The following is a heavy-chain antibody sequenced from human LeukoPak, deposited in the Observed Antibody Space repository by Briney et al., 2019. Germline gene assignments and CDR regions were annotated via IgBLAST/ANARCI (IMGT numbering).Heavy chain of an antibody. Sequence: ASVKVSCKASGYTFTSYGISWVRQAPGQGLEWMGWISAYNGNTNYAQKLRGRVTMTTDTSTSTAYMELRSLRSDDTAVYYCARSSRGIAAAGSFDYWGQGTLVTVSS. CDR1: GYTFTSYG. CDR2: ISAYNGNT. D-gene: IGHD6-13*01. J-gene: IGHJ4*02. CDR3: ARSSRGIAAAGSFDY. V-gene: IGHV1-18*01.